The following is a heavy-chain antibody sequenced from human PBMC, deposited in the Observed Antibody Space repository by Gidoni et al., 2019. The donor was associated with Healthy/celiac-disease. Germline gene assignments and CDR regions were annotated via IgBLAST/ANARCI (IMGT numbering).Heavy chain of an antibody. CDR2: INPSGGST. V-gene: IGHV1-46*01. CDR1: GYTFTSYY. D-gene: IGHD3-22*01. J-gene: IGHJ4*02. CDR3: ARGGPYYDSSGYYYPFDY. Sequence: QVQLVQSGAEVKKPGASVKVSCKASGYTFTSYYMHWVRQAPGQGLEWMGIINPSGGSTSYAQKFQGRVTMTRDTSTSTDYMERSSLRSEDTAVYYCARGGPYYDSSGYYYPFDYWGQGTLVTVSS.